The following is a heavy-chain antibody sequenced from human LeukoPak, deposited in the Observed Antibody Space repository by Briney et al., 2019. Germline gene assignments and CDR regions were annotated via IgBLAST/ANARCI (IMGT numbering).Heavy chain of an antibody. CDR1: RGSISTYY. D-gene: IGHD2-8*02. V-gene: IGHV4-59*01. Sequence: SETLSLTCTVSRGSISTYYWSWIRQTPGKGLEWIGYIYHSGGTAYNPSLKSRVTISVDTSRNQFSLRLTSVTAADTAVYYCTRDRTGGSYWDSWGQGTLVTVSS. J-gene: IGHJ4*02. CDR3: TRDRTGGSYWDS. CDR2: IYHSGGT.